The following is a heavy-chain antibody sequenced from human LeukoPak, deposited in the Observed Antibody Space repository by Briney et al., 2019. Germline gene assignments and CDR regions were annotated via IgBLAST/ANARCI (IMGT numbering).Heavy chain of an antibody. CDR1: GGTFSSYA. D-gene: IGHD6-13*01. CDR2: IIPIFGTA. Sequence: SVKVSCKASGGTFSSYAISWVRQAPGQGLEWMGGIIPIFGTADYAQKFQGRVTITTDESTSTAYMELSSLRSEDTAVYYCARAYSSIYFPYFDYWGQGTLVTVSS. V-gene: IGHV1-69*05. J-gene: IGHJ4*02. CDR3: ARAYSSIYFPYFDY.